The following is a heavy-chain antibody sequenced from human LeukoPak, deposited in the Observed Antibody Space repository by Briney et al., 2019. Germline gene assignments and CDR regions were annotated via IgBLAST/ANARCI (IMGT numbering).Heavy chain of an antibody. CDR1: GFTFSSYG. D-gene: IGHD2-2*01. CDR3: AKDFRVVPAAMDFDY. Sequence: PGRSLRLSCAASGFTFSSYGIHWVRQAPGKGLEWVALISYDGRHKFYADSVNGRFSISRDNSKNMVHLQMNSLRGEDTAVYYCAKDFRVVPAAMDFDYWGQGTLVTVSS. J-gene: IGHJ4*02. V-gene: IGHV3-30*18. CDR2: ISYDGRHK.